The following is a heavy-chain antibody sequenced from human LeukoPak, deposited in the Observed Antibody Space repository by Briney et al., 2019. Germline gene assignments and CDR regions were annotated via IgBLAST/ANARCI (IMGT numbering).Heavy chain of an antibody. D-gene: IGHD3-22*01. CDR3: AKDEYYDSSGFGY. Sequence: GGSLRLSCAASGFTFSSYGMHWVRQAPGKGLEWVVVISHDGSNKYYADSVKGRFTISRDNSKNTLYLQMNSLRAEDTAVYYCAKDEYYDSSGFGYWGQGTLVTVSS. J-gene: IGHJ4*02. CDR1: GFTFSSYG. V-gene: IGHV3-30*18. CDR2: ISHDGSNK.